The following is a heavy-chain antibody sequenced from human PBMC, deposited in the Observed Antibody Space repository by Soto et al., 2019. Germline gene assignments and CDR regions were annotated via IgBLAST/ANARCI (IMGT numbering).Heavy chain of an antibody. CDR3: ARAGGYSYYFDY. V-gene: IGHV4-61*01. J-gene: IGHJ4*02. CDR2: IYYSGST. Sequence: PSETLSLTCTVSGGSVSGGSYYWSWIRQPPGKGLEWIGYIYYSGSTNYNPSLKSRVTISVDTSKNQFSLKLSSVTAADTAVYYCARAGGYSYYFDYWGQGTRVTSPQ. D-gene: IGHD3-22*01. CDR1: GGSVSGGSYY.